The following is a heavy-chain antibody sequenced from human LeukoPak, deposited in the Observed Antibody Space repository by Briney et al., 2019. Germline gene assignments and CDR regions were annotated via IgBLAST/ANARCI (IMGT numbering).Heavy chain of an antibody. CDR1: GYTFTGYY. CDR2: INPNSGGT. CDR3: ARDRYSSSWYPPAYNWFDP. D-gene: IGHD6-13*01. V-gene: IGHV1-2*02. J-gene: IGHJ5*02. Sequence: ASVRVSCKASGYTFTGYYMHWVRQAPGQGLEWMGWINPNSGGTNYAQKFQGRVTMTRDTSISTAYMELSRLRSDDTAVYYCARDRYSSSWYPPAYNWFDPWGQGTLVTVSS.